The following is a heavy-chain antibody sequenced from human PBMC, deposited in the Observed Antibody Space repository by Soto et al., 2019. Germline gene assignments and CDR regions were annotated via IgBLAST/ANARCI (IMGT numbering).Heavy chain of an antibody. Sequence: PSQTLSLTCAISGDSVSSNIAAWNWIRQSPSRGLEWLGRTYYRSKWYNDYAVSVKSRITINPDTSKNQFSLQLNSVTPEDTAVYYCARVLWFGELFNYGMDVWGQGTTVTVSS. CDR2: TYYRSKWYN. V-gene: IGHV6-1*01. CDR3: ARVLWFGELFNYGMDV. D-gene: IGHD3-10*01. CDR1: GDSVSSNIAA. J-gene: IGHJ6*02.